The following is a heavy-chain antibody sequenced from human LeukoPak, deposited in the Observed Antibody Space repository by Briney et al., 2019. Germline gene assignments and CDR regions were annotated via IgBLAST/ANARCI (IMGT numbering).Heavy chain of an antibody. CDR1: GFTFSSYA. CDR2: ISYDGNNE. J-gene: IGHJ6*04. V-gene: IGHV3-30*04. CDR3: AKGTGMDV. Sequence: GRSLRLSCAASGFTFSSYAMHWVRQAPGKGLEWVAVISYDGNNEYYADSVKGRFTISRDNSKNTLYLQMNSLRAEDTAVYYCAKGTGMDVWGKGTTVTVSS.